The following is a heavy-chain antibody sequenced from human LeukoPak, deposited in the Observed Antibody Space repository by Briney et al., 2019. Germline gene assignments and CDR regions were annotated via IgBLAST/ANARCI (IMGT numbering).Heavy chain of an antibody. D-gene: IGHD3-22*01. J-gene: IGHJ4*02. CDR3: ARDSSGYYGIFDY. CDR1: GGSISSGGYY. Sequence: SQTLSLTCTVSGGSISSGGYYWSWIRQHPGKGLEWIGYIYYSGSTYYNPSLKSRVTISVDMSQNQFSLKMTSVTAADTAVYYCARDSSGYYGIFDYWGQGTLVTVPS. V-gene: IGHV4-31*03. CDR2: IYYSGST.